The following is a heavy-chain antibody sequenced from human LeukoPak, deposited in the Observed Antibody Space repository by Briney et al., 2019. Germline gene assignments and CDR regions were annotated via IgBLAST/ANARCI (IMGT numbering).Heavy chain of an antibody. CDR2: IHYSGRT. CDR1: GGSMRSYY. V-gene: IGHV4-39*01. J-gene: IGHJ5*02. CDR3: ARNSGNYLGWFDP. D-gene: IGHD1-26*01. Sequence: SETLSLTCTVSGGSMRSYYWSWIRQPPGKGLEWIGTIHYSGRTYYNPSLKSRVAISVDTSKNQFSLRMSSVTAADTAMYYCARNSGNYLGWFDPWGQGTLVTVSS.